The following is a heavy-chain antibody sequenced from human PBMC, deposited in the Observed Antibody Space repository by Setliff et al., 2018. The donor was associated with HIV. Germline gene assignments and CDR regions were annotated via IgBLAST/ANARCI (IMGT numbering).Heavy chain of an antibody. Sequence: PGGSLRLSCAASGFTFTSYWMIWVRQAPGKGLEWVANIKQDGSEEHYGDSVKGRFTITRDNAENSLYLQMNSLRVEDTAVYYCARDSLVAAMGASAFDIWGHGTMVTVSS. J-gene: IGHJ3*02. D-gene: IGHD5-12*01. CDR1: GFTFTSYW. CDR2: IKQDGSEE. CDR3: ARDSLVAAMGASAFDI. V-gene: IGHV3-7*03.